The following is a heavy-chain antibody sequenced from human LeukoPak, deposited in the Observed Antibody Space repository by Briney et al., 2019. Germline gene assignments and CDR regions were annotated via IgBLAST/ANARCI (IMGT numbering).Heavy chain of an antibody. CDR1: GFTFSGYV. V-gene: IGHV3-23*01. J-gene: IGHJ3*02. CDR3: AKDGFQYSTTAFHI. D-gene: IGHD6-6*01. Sequence: PGGSLRLSCAASGFTFSGYVMGWVRQAPGKGLEWVAAISSTGTTTYYSDSVKGRSTISRDNSKNTLYLQMNSLRADDTAVYYCAKDGFQYSTTAFHIWGQGTMVTVSS. CDR2: ISSTGTTT.